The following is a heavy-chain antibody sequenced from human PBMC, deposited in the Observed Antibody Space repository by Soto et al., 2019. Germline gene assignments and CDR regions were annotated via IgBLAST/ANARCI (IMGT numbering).Heavy chain of an antibody. J-gene: IGHJ6*02. Sequence: QVQLVQSGAEVKKPGSSVKVSCKASGGTFSSYAISWVRQAPGQGLEWMGGIIPIFGTANYAQKFQGRVTITADESTSTAYMELSSLRSEDTAVYYWARSPYGSGSYYYYYYGMDVWGQGTTVTVSS. CDR1: GGTFSSYA. D-gene: IGHD3-10*01. CDR3: ARSPYGSGSYYYYYYGMDV. CDR2: IIPIFGTA. V-gene: IGHV1-69*12.